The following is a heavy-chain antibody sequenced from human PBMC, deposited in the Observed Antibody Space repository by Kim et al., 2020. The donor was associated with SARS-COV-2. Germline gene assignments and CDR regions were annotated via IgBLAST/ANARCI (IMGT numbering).Heavy chain of an antibody. Sequence: GGSLRLSCAASGFTFSSYWMHWVRQAPGKGLVWVSRINSDGSSTSYADSVKGRFTISRDNAKNTLYLQMNSLRAEDTAVYYCARDGSSGWYDHGMDVWGQGTTVTVSS. CDR2: INSDGSST. V-gene: IGHV3-74*01. CDR1: GFTFSSYW. CDR3: ARDGSSGWYDHGMDV. J-gene: IGHJ6*02. D-gene: IGHD6-19*01.